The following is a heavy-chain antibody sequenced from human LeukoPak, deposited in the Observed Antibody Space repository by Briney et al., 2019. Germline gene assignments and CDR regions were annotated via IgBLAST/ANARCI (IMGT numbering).Heavy chain of an antibody. CDR2: ISYDGSNK. J-gene: IGHJ4*02. CDR1: GFTFSSYG. CDR3: AKRQSALDYYDSSGYYNFDY. V-gene: IGHV3-30*18. D-gene: IGHD3-22*01. Sequence: GGSLRLSCAASGFTFSSYGMHWVRQAPGKGLEWVAVISYDGSNKYYADSVKGRFTISRNNSKNTLYLQMNSLRAEDTAVYYCAKRQSALDYYDSSGYYNFDYWGQGTLVTVSS.